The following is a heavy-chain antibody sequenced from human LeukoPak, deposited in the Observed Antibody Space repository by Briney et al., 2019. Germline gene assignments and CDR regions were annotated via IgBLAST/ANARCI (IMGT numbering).Heavy chain of an antibody. Sequence: SETLSLTCTVSGGSVSNDSSYWGWIRESPGKGLEWIGSLSYSGSTYYNPSLKSRVTMSVDTSKNHFSLKLSSVAAADTAVYYCARFGRSSGSYRLKGFIDYWGQGTLVTVSS. J-gene: IGHJ4*02. CDR3: ARFGRSSGSYRLKGFIDY. CDR1: GGSVSNDSSY. CDR2: LSYSGST. V-gene: IGHV4-39*02. D-gene: IGHD3-10*01.